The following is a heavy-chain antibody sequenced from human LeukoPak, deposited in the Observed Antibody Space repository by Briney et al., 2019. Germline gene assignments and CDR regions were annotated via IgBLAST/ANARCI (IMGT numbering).Heavy chain of an antibody. D-gene: IGHD3/OR15-3a*01. CDR2: IYFSGST. J-gene: IGHJ4*02. CDR3: ARGPRTGYKFDY. V-gene: IGHV4-39*01. Sequence: SETLSLTCTVFGGSISSSSHYWGWIRQPPGEGLEWIGSIYFSGSTYYSPSLKSRVTISVDPSTNQFSLKLSSVTAADTAVYYCARGPRTGYKFDYWGQGTLVTVSS. CDR1: GGSISSSSHY.